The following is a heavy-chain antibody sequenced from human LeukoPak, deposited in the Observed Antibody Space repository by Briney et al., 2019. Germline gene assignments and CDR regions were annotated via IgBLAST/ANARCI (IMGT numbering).Heavy chain of an antibody. Sequence: PSETLSLTCTVSGDSISSGNFYWGWIRQPPGKELRWIGSIYYNGITHYNPSLESRVTISADTSTNEFSLKLRSATAADTAMYYCAGDHGDFVQHDWGQGTLVTVSS. CDR1: GDSISSGNFY. CDR3: AGDHGDFVQHD. CDR2: IYYNGIT. D-gene: IGHD4-17*01. V-gene: IGHV4-39*01. J-gene: IGHJ4*02.